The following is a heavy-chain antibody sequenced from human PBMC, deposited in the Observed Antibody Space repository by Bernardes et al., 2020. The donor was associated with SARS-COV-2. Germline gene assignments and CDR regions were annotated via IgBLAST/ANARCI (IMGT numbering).Heavy chain of an antibody. CDR3: AIALPNRGVGRNWYLDL. CDR2: ISAYNGDT. V-gene: IGHV1-18*01. CDR1: GYTFTSYG. J-gene: IGHJ2*01. Sequence: ASVKVSCKASGYTFTSYGISWVRQAPGQGLEWMGWISAYNGDTNYAQKFQGRVTVTTDTSTTTAYMEVRSLTSDDTAVYFCAIALPNRGVGRNWYLDLWGRGTLVTVSS. D-gene: IGHD3-10*01.